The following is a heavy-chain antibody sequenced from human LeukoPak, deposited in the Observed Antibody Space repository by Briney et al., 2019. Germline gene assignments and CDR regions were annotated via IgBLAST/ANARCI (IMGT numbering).Heavy chain of an antibody. V-gene: IGHV4-59*01. Sequence: SETLSLTCTVSGGSISSYYWSWIRQPPGKGLGWIGYIYYSGSTNYNPSLKSRVTISVDTSKNQFSLKLSSVTAADTAVYYCARSPSYLGYCSGGSCRVGYYFDYWGQGTLVTVSS. CDR1: GGSISSYY. D-gene: IGHD2-15*01. CDR2: IYYSGST. J-gene: IGHJ4*02. CDR3: ARSPSYLGYCSGGSCRVGYYFDY.